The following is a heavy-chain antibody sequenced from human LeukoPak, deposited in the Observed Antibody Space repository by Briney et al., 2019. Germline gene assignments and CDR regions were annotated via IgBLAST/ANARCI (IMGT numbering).Heavy chain of an antibody. V-gene: IGHV1-8*01. D-gene: IGHD6-6*01. Sequence: ASVKVSCKASGYTFTSYDINWVRQATGQGLEWMGWMNPNSGNTGYAQKFQGRVTMTRNTSISTAYMELSSLRSEDTAVNYCARQVGEQLVETFDYWGQGTLVTVSS. J-gene: IGHJ4*02. CDR1: GYTFTSYD. CDR3: ARQVGEQLVETFDY. CDR2: MNPNSGNT.